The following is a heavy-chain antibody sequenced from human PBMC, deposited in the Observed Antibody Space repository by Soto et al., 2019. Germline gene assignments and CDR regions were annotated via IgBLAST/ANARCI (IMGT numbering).Heavy chain of an antibody. Sequence: QVQLVQSGAEVKKPGASVKVSCKASGYTFTSYDINWVRQASGQGLEWMGWMNPNSGNTGYAQKFQGRVTMTRNTSISTAYMELRSLRSEDTAVYYCASTVPIAVAGRYRRWFDPRGQGTMVTVSS. D-gene: IGHD6-19*01. J-gene: IGHJ5*02. CDR1: GYTFTSYD. CDR3: ASTVPIAVAGRYRRWFDP. V-gene: IGHV1-8*01. CDR2: MNPNSGNT.